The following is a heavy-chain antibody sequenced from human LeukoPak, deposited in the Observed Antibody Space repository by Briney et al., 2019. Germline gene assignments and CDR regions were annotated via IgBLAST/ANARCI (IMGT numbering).Heavy chain of an antibody. Sequence: PSETLSLTCTVSGGSISSGSYYWSWIRQPAGKGLEWIGRIYTSGSTNYNPSLKSRVTISVDTSKNQFSLKLSSVTAADTAVYYCARGSLKMATIASWGQGTLVTVSS. J-gene: IGHJ4*02. CDR3: ARGSLKMATIAS. V-gene: IGHV4-61*02. CDR2: IYTSGST. D-gene: IGHD5-24*01. CDR1: GGSISSGSYY.